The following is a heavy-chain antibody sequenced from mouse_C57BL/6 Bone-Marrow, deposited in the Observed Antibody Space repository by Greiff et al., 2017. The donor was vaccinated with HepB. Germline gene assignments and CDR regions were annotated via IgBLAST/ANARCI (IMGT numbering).Heavy chain of an antibody. CDR3: ARRGNRLRRAFDY. CDR1: GYTFTSYW. J-gene: IGHJ2*01. Sequence: QVQLQQPGAELVKPGASVKLSCKASGYTFTSYWMHWVKQRPGQGLEWIGMIHPNSGGTNYNEKFKSKATLTVDKSSSTAYMQLSSLTSEDSAVYYCARRGNRLRRAFDYWGQGTTLTVSS. V-gene: IGHV1-64*01. CDR2: IHPNSGGT. D-gene: IGHD2-4*01.